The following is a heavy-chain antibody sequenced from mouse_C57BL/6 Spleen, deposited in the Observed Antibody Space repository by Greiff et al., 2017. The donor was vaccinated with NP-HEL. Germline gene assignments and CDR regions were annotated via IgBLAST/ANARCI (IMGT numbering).Heavy chain of an antibody. CDR1: GYTFTSYW. Sequence: QVQLQQPGAELVKPGASVKLSCKASGYTFTSYWMHWVKQRPGQGLEWIGMIHPNSGSTNYNEKFKSKATLTVDKSSSTAYMQLSSLTSEDSAVYYCARGGQSYDYYPFMDYWGQGTSVTVSS. J-gene: IGHJ4*01. CDR2: IHPNSGST. D-gene: IGHD2-4*01. V-gene: IGHV1-64*01. CDR3: ARGGQSYDYYPFMDY.